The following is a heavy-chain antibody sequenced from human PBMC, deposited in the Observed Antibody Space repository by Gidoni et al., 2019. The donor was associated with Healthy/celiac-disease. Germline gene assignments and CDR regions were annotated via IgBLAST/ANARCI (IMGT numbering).Heavy chain of an antibody. CDR3: AKAHVLRFLEWLLTFDY. Sequence: EVQLLESGGGLVQPGGSLRLSCAASGFTFSSYAMSWVRQAPGKGLEWVSAISGSGGSTYYADSVKGRFTISRDNSKNTLYLQMNSLRAEDTAVYYCAKAHVLRFLEWLLTFDYWGQGTLVTVSS. D-gene: IGHD3-3*01. V-gene: IGHV3-23*01. J-gene: IGHJ4*02. CDR2: ISGSGGST. CDR1: GFTFSSYA.